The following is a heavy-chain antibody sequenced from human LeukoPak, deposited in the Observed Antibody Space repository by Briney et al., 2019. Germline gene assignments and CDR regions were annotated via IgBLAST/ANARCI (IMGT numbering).Heavy chain of an antibody. CDR2: IKHDGSEK. CDR3: ARRFDS. CDR1: GFIFTNYF. Sequence: GGSLRLSCAASGFIFTNYFMSWVRQAPGKGLEWVASIKHDGSEKYYVDSVRGRFTISRDNTMNSLYLQMSSLRAEDTAVYYCARRFDSWGQGTLVTVSS. V-gene: IGHV3-7*01. J-gene: IGHJ4*02.